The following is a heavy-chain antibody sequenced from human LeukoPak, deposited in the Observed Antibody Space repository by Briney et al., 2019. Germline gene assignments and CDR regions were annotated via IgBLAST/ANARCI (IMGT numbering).Heavy chain of an antibody. CDR3: ARDDPWGYFDY. CDR2: INPSGGST. V-gene: IGHV1-46*01. D-gene: IGHD7-27*01. CDR1: GYTFTSYY. J-gene: IGHJ4*02. Sequence: ASVKVSCKASGYTFTSYYMHWVRQAPGQGLEWMGIINPSGGSTSYAQKFQGRVTMTRDMSTSTVYMELSSLRSEDTAVYYCARDDPWGYFDYWGQGTLVTVSS.